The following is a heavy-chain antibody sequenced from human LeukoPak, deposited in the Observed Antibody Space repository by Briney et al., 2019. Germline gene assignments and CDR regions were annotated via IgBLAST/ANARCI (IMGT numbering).Heavy chain of an antibody. J-gene: IGHJ3*02. CDR1: AFTFSSYA. Sequence: PRGSLRLACAPAAFTFSSYAISWVRQAPGKGLEWVSSISCSGGSTYYAESVKGRFTISRDNSKNTLYLQMNSLRAEDTAVYYCANELLRYFDWSKSYAFDIWGQGTMVTVSS. D-gene: IGHD3-9*01. CDR3: ANELLRYFDWSKSYAFDI. V-gene: IGHV3-23*01. CDR2: ISCSGGST.